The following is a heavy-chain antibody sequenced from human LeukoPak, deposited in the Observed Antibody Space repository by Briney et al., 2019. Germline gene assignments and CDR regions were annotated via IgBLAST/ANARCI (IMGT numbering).Heavy chain of an antibody. D-gene: IGHD3-16*01. CDR1: GFSVGSNY. CDR3: ARVRWGGLYYFDY. J-gene: IGHJ4*02. Sequence: GGSLRLSCAASGFSVGSNYMTWVRQAPGKGLEWVSLIYSGGSTYYADSVKGRFTISRDNAKNSLYLQMNSLRAEDTAVYYCARVRWGGLYYFDYWGQGTLVTVSS. CDR2: IYSGGST. V-gene: IGHV3-66*01.